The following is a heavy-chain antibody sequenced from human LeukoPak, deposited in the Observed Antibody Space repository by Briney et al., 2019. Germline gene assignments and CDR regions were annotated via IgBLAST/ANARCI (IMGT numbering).Heavy chain of an antibody. J-gene: IGHJ4*02. CDR1: GGSISSYY. Sequence: PSETLSLTCTVSGGSISSYYWSWIRQPPGKGLEWIGYIYYSGSTNYNPSLKSRVTISVDTSKNQFSLKLSSVTAADTAVYYCARGGRGGIVATIVYWGQGTLVTVSS. D-gene: IGHD5-12*01. V-gene: IGHV4-59*12. CDR3: ARGGRGGIVATIVY. CDR2: IYYSGST.